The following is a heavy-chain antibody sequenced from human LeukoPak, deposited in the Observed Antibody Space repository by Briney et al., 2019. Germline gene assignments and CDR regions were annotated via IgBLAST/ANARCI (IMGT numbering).Heavy chain of an antibody. D-gene: IGHD1-14*01. J-gene: IGHJ4*02. Sequence: PGRSLRLSCTASGFTFGDYAMSWVRQAPGKGLEWVGFIRSKAYGGTTQYAASVKGRFTISRDDSKSIAYLQMNSLKTEDTAVYYCTRDRNPDNWHEFDSWGQGALVTVSS. V-gene: IGHV3-49*04. CDR1: GFTFGDYA. CDR3: TRDRNPDNWHEFDS. CDR2: IRSKAYGGTT.